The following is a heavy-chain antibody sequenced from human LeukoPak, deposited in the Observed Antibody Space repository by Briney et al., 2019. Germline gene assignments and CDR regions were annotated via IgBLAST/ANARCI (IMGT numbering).Heavy chain of an antibody. Sequence: GGSLRLSCAASGFTVSSNYMSWVRQAPGKGLEWVSVIYSGGSTYYADSVKGRFTISRDNSKNTLYLQMNSLRAEDTAVYYCARVSGSSWLYNWFDPWGQGTLVTVSS. CDR3: ARVSGSSWLYNWFDP. CDR1: GFTVSSNY. D-gene: IGHD6-13*01. CDR2: IYSGGST. J-gene: IGHJ5*02. V-gene: IGHV3-53*01.